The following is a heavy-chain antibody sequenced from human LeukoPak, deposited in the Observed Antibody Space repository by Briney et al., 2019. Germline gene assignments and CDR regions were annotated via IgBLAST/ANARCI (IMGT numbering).Heavy chain of an antibody. CDR3: AKDGNWASVS. V-gene: IGHV3-30*02. CDR1: GFTFS. D-gene: IGHD7-27*01. CDR2: IRHDGTDQ. J-gene: IGHJ5*02. Sequence: GGSLRLSCVVSGFTFSVHWVCQVPGTGLEWPTFIRHDGTDQHYADSVRGRFTISRDNSKNTVYLQMNSLRPEDTALYYCAKDGNWASVSWGQGTLVTVSS.